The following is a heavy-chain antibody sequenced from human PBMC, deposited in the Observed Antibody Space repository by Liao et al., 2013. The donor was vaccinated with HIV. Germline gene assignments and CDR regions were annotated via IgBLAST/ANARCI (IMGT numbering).Heavy chain of an antibody. J-gene: IGHJ6*03. Sequence: QVQLQQWGAGLLKPSETLSLTCAVYGGSFSGYYWSWIRQPAGKGLEWIGRIYTSGSTNYNPSLKSRVTISVDTSKNQFSLKLSSVTAADTAVYYCARGVRVGATDFYMDVWGKGTTVTVSS. CDR2: IYTSGST. CDR1: GGSFSGYY. D-gene: IGHD1-26*01. CDR3: ARGVRVGATDFYMDV. V-gene: IGHV4-59*10.